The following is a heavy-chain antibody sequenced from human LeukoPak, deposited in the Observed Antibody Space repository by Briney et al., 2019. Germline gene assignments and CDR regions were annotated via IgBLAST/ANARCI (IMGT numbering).Heavy chain of an antibody. CDR1: GYTLTELS. D-gene: IGHD3-10*01. Sequence: ASVKVSCKVSGYTLTELSMHWVRQAPGKGLEWLGGFDPEDGETIYAQKFQGRVTMTEDTSTDTAYMELSSLRSEDTAVYYCARVARRYYGSGSYFGCSNDYWGQGTLVTVSS. J-gene: IGHJ4*02. CDR2: FDPEDGET. CDR3: ARVARRYYGSGSYFGCSNDY. V-gene: IGHV1-24*01.